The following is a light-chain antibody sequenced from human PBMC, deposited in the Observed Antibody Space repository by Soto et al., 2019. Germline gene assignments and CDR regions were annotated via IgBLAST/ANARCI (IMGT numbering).Light chain of an antibody. CDR3: QQYNNFPT. V-gene: IGKV3-11*01. CDR1: QSVSSY. J-gene: IGKJ5*01. Sequence: EIVLTQSPATLALSPGERATLPCRASQSVSSYLAWYHQKPGQAPRLLIYDASNRATGIPARFSGSGSGTDFTLTISSLEPEDFAVYYCQQYNNFPTFGQGTRLEI. CDR2: DAS.